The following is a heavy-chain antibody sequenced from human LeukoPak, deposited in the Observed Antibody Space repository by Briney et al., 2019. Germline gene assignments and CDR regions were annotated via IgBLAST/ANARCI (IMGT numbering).Heavy chain of an antibody. D-gene: IGHD6-6*01. CDR2: INHSGST. V-gene: IGHV4-34*01. Sequence: SETLSLTCAVYGGSFSGYYWSWIRQPPGKGLEWIGEINHSGSTNYNPSLKSRVTISVDTSKNQFSLKLSSVTAADTAVYYCARHISSIAAPHDYWGQGTLVTVSS. J-gene: IGHJ4*02. CDR1: GGSFSGYY. CDR3: ARHISSIAAPHDY.